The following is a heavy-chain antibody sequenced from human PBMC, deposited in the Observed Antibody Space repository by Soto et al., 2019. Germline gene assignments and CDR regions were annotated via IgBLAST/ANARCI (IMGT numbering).Heavy chain of an antibody. CDR1: GYTFTSYG. Sequence: QVQLVQSGAEVKKPGASVKVSCKASGYTFTSYGISWVRQAPGQGLEWMGWISAYNGNTNYAQKLQGRVTMTTDTSTSTAYMELRSLRSEDTAVYYCARDSTPYSSSTSCYTPADYWGQGTLVTVSS. CDR3: ARDSTPYSSSTSCYTPADY. J-gene: IGHJ4*02. V-gene: IGHV1-18*01. CDR2: ISAYNGNT. D-gene: IGHD2-2*02.